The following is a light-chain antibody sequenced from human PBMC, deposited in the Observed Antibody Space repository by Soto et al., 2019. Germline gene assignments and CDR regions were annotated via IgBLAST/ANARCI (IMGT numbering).Light chain of an antibody. CDR1: QSVSSK. CDR3: QQYSEWPPFT. J-gene: IGKJ5*01. V-gene: IGKV3-15*01. CDR2: DTS. Sequence: EMVITQSPATLSVSPWERATLSCRASQSVSSKLAWYQKKPGQAPRLLIYDTSTRATGIPARFSGSGSGTEFTLTISSLQPEDLAVYYCQQYSEWPPFTFGQGTRLEIK.